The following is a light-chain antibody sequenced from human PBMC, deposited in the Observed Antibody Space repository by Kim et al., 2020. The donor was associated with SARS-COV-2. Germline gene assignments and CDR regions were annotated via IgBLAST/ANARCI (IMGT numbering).Light chain of an antibody. CDR3: HQYNSYSGT. Sequence: DIQMTQSPSTLSASVGDRVTITCRASQSISSWLAWYQQKPGKAPKLLIYKASSLESGVPSRFSGSGSGTEFTLTISSLQPDDFATYHCHQYNSYSGTFGQGTKVEIK. V-gene: IGKV1-5*03. CDR2: KAS. J-gene: IGKJ1*01. CDR1: QSISSW.